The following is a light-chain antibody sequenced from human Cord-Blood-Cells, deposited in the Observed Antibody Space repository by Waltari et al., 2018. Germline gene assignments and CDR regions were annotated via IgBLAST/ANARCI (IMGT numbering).Light chain of an antibody. CDR2: GAS. CDR3: QQYGSSP. V-gene: IGKV3-20*01. CDR1: QSVSSSY. J-gene: IGKJ1*01. Sequence: EIVLTQSPGTLSLSPGERATLSCRASQSVSSSYLAWYQQKPGQAPRLLIYGASSRATGIPDGFSGSGSGTDFTLTISRLEPEDFAVYYCQQYGSSPFGQGTKVEIK.